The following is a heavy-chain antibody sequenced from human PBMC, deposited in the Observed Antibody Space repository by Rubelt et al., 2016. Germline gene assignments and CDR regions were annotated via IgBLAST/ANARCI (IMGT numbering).Heavy chain of an antibody. J-gene: IGHJ4*02. V-gene: IGHV1-69*04. CDR2: IIPILGKA. CDR3: SRDPTVGTGVY. Sequence: QVQLVQSGAEVRKPGSSVKVSCKASGGTFSSYAISWVRQAPGPGLEWMGRIIPILGKANYAQKFQGRVTITADKSTSTAYMELTSLRSDDTAVYYCSRDPTVGTGVYWGQGTLVTVSS. CDR1: GGTFSSYA. D-gene: IGHD4-23*01.